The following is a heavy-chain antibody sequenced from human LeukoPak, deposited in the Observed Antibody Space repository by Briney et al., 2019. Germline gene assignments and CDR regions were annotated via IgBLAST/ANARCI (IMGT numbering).Heavy chain of an antibody. CDR2: ISWNSGSI. V-gene: IGHV3-9*01. Sequence: PGRSLRLSCAASGFTFHQYAIHWVRQVPGKGLEWVSGISWNSGSIGYADSVRGRFTISRDNAKNSVDLQMNSLRAEDTALYYCAKDKAPLYSGYDWDLDFWGQGTLVIVSS. D-gene: IGHD5-12*01. J-gene: IGHJ4*02. CDR1: GFTFHQYA. CDR3: AKDKAPLYSGYDWDLDF.